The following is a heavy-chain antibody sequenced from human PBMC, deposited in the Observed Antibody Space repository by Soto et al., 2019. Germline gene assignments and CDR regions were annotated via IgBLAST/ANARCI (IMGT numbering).Heavy chain of an antibody. J-gene: IGHJ5*02. CDR2: IYHSGST. Sequence: QVQLQESGPGLVKPSGTLSLTCAVSGGSISSSNWWSWVRQPPGKGLEWIGEIYHSGSTNYNPSLKSRVTISVDKSKNQFSLKLSSVTAAHTAVYYCARARLGGPKLHSNWFDPWGQGTLVTVSS. CDR3: ARARLGGPKLHSNWFDP. D-gene: IGHD2-15*01. CDR1: GGSISSSNW. V-gene: IGHV4-4*02.